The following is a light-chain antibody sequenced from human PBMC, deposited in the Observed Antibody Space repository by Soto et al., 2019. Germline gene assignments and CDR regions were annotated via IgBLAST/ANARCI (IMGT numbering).Light chain of an antibody. CDR2: GGF. V-gene: IGKV3-15*01. CDR3: QQHNAWPLT. Sequence: IVLTQSPGTLSVSPGERVILSCRASQTLRNKLAWYQQKPGQAHRLLIYGGFTRATGIPARFSGSGSGTEFTLTINSLQSADSAIYYCQQHNAWPLTFGPGTKLDLK. CDR1: QTLRNK. J-gene: IGKJ3*01.